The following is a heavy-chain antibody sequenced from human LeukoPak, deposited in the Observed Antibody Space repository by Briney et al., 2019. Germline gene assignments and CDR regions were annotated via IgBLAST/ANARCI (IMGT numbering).Heavy chain of an antibody. CDR3: ARDSLTIHAFDI. V-gene: IGHV4-59*01. J-gene: IGHJ3*02. CDR1: GGSISSYY. Sequence: SETLSLTCTVSGGSISSYYWSWIRQPPGKGLEWIGYIYYSGSTNYNPSLKSRVTISVDTSKNQFSLKLSSVTAADTDVYYCARDSLTIHAFDIWGQGTMVTVSS. D-gene: IGHD3-3*01. CDR2: IYYSGST.